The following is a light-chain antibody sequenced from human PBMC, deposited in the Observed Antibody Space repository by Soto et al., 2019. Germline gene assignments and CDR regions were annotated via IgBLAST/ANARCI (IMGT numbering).Light chain of an antibody. CDR2: AAS. CDR3: QQYYSFPWT. J-gene: IGKJ1*01. CDR1: QSISSY. V-gene: IGKV1-39*01. Sequence: DIQMTQSPSSLSASVGDRVTITCRASQSISSYLNWYQQKPGKAPKLLIYAASSLQSGVPSRFSGSVSGTDFTLTISCLQSEDFATYYCQQYYSFPWTFGQGTKVDIK.